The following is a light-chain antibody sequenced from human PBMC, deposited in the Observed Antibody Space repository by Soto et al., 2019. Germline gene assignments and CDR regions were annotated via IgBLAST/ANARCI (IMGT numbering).Light chain of an antibody. CDR3: TSPTPGTLYV. J-gene: IGLJ1*01. V-gene: IGLV2-14*01. CDR2: KVS. CDR1: SSDVGGYNY. Sequence: QSALSHPASASWSPGHSITISCTGTSSDVGGYNYVSWYQQYPGRVPKLLIYKVSNRPSGVSNRFSGSKSGNTASLTISGLQAEEEADYFCTSPTPGTLYVFGTGTKVTVL.